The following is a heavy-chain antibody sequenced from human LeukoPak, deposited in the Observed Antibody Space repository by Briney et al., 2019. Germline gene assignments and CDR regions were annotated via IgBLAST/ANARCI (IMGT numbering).Heavy chain of an antibody. J-gene: IGHJ6*02. D-gene: IGHD2-15*01. V-gene: IGHV3-30-3*01. CDR1: GFTFSSYA. Sequence: GGSLRLSCAASGFTFSSYAMHWVRQAPGKGLEWVAVISYDGSNKYYADSVKGRFTISRDNSKNTLYLQMNSLRAEDTAVYYCARVPVAAPTYGMDVWGQGTTVTVSS. CDR2: ISYDGSNK. CDR3: ARVPVAAPTYGMDV.